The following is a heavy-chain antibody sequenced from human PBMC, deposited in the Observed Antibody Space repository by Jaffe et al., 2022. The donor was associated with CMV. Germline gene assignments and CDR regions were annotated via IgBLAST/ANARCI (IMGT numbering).Heavy chain of an antibody. J-gene: IGHJ6*03. Sequence: QVQLQESGPGLVKPSGTLSLTCAVSGGSIISSNWWTWVRQPPGKGLEWIGEIYHSGSTNYNPSLKSRVTLSVDKSKNQFSLKLASLTSADTAVYYCARDGSPTPYYYMDVWGTGTTVTVSS. CDR2: IYHSGST. CDR1: GGSIISSNW. V-gene: IGHV4-4*02. CDR3: ARDGSPTPYYYMDV.